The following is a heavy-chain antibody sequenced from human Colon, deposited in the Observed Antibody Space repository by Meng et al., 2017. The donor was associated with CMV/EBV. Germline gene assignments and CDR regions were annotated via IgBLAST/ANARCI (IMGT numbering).Heavy chain of an antibody. CDR1: GDSINSNTFN. V-gene: IGHV4-39*07. D-gene: IGHD5-18*01. CDR3: VRGGTAMVAHFDY. J-gene: IGHJ4*02. CDR2: VYYTEGT. Sequence: QLQRQGSGPGLVKASETLSLTCTVSGDSINSNTFNWGWIRQSPGKGLEWIGNVYYTEGTYYNPSLKSRVTISIDTSMNQFSLKLSSVTAADTAIYYCVRGGTAMVAHFDYWGQGALVTVSS.